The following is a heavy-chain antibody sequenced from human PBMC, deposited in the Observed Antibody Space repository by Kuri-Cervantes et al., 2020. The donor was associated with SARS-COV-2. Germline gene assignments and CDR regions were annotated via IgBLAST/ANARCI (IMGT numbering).Heavy chain of an antibody. CDR2: IYYSGRS. J-gene: IGHJ5*02. CDR1: AGSISGSSYY. CDR3: ARQEAIYNWFDP. D-gene: IGHD3-3*01. Sequence: SETLSLTCSVSAGSISGSSYYWGWIRQPPGKGLEWIGNIYYSGRSYYNPSLTSRVTISVDTSKNQFSLTLTSLTAADTGVYYCARQEAIYNWFDPWGQGTLVTVSS. V-gene: IGHV4-39*01.